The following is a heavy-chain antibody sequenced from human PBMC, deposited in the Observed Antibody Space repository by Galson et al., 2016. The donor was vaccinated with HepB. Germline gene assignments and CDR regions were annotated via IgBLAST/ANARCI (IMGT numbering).Heavy chain of an antibody. CDR2: ISGSGGST. CDR3: ARVITMVRGILKQRDYYGMDV. CDR1: GFTFSTYG. D-gene: IGHD3-10*01. Sequence: SLRPSCAAPGFTFSTYGMSWVRQAPGKGLEWVSVISGSGGSTYYADSVKGRFTISRDNSKNTLYLQMNSLRAEDTAVYYCARVITMVRGILKQRDYYGMDVWGQGTTVTVSS. J-gene: IGHJ6*02. V-gene: IGHV3-23*01.